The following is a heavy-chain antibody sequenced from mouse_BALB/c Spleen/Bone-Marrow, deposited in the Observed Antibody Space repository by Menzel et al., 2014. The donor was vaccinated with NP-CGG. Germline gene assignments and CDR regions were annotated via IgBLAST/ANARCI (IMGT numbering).Heavy chain of an antibody. CDR3: ARDYYGSSYAMDY. CDR1: GFTFSSYA. CDR2: ISSGGSYT. V-gene: IGHV5-9-4*01. Sequence: EVQGVESGGGLVKPGGSLKLSCAASGFTFSSYATSWVRQSPEKRLEWVAEISSGGSYTYYPDTVTGRFTISRDNAKNTLYLEMSSLRSEDTAMYYCARDYYGSSYAMDYWGQGTSVTVSS. D-gene: IGHD1-1*01. J-gene: IGHJ4*01.